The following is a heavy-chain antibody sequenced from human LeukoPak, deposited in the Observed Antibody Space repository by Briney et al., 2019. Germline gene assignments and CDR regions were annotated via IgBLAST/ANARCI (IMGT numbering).Heavy chain of an antibody. Sequence: PSETLSLTCTVSGGSISSYYWSWIRQPLGKGLEWIGYIYYSGSTNYNPSLKSRVTISVDTSKNQFSLKLSSVTAADTAVYYCAGGVGWELLPIAYFDYWGQGTLVTVSS. CDR1: GGSISSYY. J-gene: IGHJ4*02. D-gene: IGHD1-26*01. CDR2: IYYSGST. CDR3: AGGVGWELLPIAYFDY. V-gene: IGHV4-59*08.